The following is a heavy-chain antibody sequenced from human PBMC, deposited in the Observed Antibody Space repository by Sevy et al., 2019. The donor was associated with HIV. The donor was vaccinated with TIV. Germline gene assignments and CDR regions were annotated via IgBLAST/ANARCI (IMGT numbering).Heavy chain of an antibody. Sequence: ASVKVSCKVSGKNLNDLPMHWVRQAPGKGLEWMGRFDPEDGERIYAQKFQGRVTMTEDTSRDTAYMELNSLRSEDTAMYYCATTREYYEDNSGYLDYWGQGILVTVYS. J-gene: IGHJ4*02. V-gene: IGHV1-24*01. D-gene: IGHD3-16*01. CDR2: FDPEDGER. CDR1: GKNLNDLP. CDR3: ATTREYYEDNSGYLDY.